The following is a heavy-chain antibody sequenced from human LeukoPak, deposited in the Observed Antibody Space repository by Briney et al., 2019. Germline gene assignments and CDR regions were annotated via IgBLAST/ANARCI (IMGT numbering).Heavy chain of an antibody. CDR1: GFTFSSYW. J-gene: IGHJ4*02. CDR2: IKQDGSEK. CDR3: ARTLEQQLIPGYFDY. V-gene: IGHV3-7*01. D-gene: IGHD6-13*01. Sequence: GGSLRLSCAASGFTFSSYWMSWVRQAPGKGLEWVANIKQDGSEKYYVDSVKGRFTISRDNAKNSLYLQMNSLRAEDTAVYYCARTLEQQLIPGYFDYWGQGTLVTVSS.